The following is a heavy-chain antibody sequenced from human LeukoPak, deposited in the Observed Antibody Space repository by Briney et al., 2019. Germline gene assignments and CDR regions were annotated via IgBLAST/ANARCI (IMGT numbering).Heavy chain of an antibody. D-gene: IGHD2-2*02. J-gene: IGHJ4*02. CDR1: GFTFSSYG. Sequence: GGSLRLSCAASGFTFSSYGMHWVRQAPGKGLEWVAVIWYGGSNKYYADSVKGRFTISRDNSKNTLYLQMNSLRAEDTAVYYCARDHCSSTSCYTRGTTNDYWGQGTLVTVSS. CDR2: IWYGGSNK. V-gene: IGHV3-33*08. CDR3: ARDHCSSTSCYTRGTTNDY.